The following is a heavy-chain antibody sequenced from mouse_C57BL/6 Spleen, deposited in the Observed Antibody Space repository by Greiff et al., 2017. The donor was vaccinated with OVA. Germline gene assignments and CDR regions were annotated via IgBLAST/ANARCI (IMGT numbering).Heavy chain of an antibody. D-gene: IGHD1-1*01. CDR3: ANYYGSSYVGYFDV. V-gene: IGHV1-72*01. CDR1: GYTFTSYW. J-gene: IGHJ1*03. CDR2: IDPNSGGT. Sequence: QVQLKQPGAELVKPGASVKLSCKASGYTFTSYWMHWVKQRPGRGLEWIGRIDPNSGGTKYNEKFKSKATLTVDKPSSTAYMQLSSLTSEDSAVYYCANYYGSSYVGYFDVWGTGTTVTVSS.